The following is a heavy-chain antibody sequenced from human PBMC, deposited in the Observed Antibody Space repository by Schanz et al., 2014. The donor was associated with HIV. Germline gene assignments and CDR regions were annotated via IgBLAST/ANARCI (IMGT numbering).Heavy chain of an antibody. CDR1: GFTFNDYA. CDR2: INQDGSEK. CDR3: TRVITRWFGEARYASDV. J-gene: IGHJ6*02. D-gene: IGHD3-10*01. V-gene: IGHV3-7*03. Sequence: EVQLLQSGGGLVQPGGSLRLSCAASGFTFNDYAVSWVRQAPGKGLEWVANINQDGSEKYYVDSGKGRFTISRDNAENSLYLQMHSLRVEDTAIYYCTRVITRWFGEARYASDVWGQGTTVIVSS.